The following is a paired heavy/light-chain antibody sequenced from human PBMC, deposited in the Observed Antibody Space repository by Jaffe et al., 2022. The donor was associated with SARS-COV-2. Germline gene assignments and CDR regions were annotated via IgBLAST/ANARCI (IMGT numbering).Light chain of an antibody. CDR3: QQYYSAPRT. CDR1: QNVLDTSNNKNY. CDR2: WAS. Sequence: DIVMTQSPDSLAVSLGERATINCKSSQNVLDTSNNKNYLAWYQQKPGQPPKLLFYWASTRESGVPDRFSGSGSGTDFTLTISSLQAEDVAVYYCQQYYSAPRTFGQGTKLEIK. V-gene: IGKV4-1*01. J-gene: IGKJ2*02.
Heavy chain of an antibody. J-gene: IGHJ4*02. D-gene: IGHD1-26*01. Sequence: QVQLVQSGAEVKKPGASVKVSCKASGYTFTYYAVHWVRQAPGQSLEWMGWINAANGNIKYSQKFQARVSFTTDTSASTAYMELNSLSSEDTAVYYCARSPYSGNYYGYYDCWGQGTLVTVSS. CDR2: INAANGNI. CDR3: ARSPYSGNYYGYYDC. V-gene: IGHV1-3*01. CDR1: GYTFTYYA.